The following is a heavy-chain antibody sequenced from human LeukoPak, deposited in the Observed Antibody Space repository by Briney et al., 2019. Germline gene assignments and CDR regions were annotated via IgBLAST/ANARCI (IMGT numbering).Heavy chain of an antibody. CDR1: GGSISSSSYY. V-gene: IGHV4-39*01. CDR3: ARSVVPAAYAFDI. J-gene: IGHJ3*02. D-gene: IGHD2-2*01. Sequence: SETLSLTCTVSGGSISSSSYYWGWIRQPPGQGLEWIGSIYYSGSTYYNPSLKSRVTISVDTSKNQFSLKLSSVTAADTAVYYCARSVVPAAYAFDIWGQGTMVTVSS. CDR2: IYYSGST.